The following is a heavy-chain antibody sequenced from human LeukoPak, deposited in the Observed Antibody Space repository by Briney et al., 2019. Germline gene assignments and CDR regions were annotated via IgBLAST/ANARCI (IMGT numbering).Heavy chain of an antibody. CDR2: IYYSGST. Sequence: SETLSLTCSVSGGSVSSGSYYWSWIRQPPGKGLEWIGYIYYSGSTNYNPSLKSRVTISVDSSKNQFSLKMTSVTAADTAVYYCARNGDVMTFEYWGQGTLVTVSS. D-gene: IGHD3-16*01. CDR1: GGSVSSGSYY. V-gene: IGHV4-61*01. J-gene: IGHJ4*02. CDR3: ARNGDVMTFEY.